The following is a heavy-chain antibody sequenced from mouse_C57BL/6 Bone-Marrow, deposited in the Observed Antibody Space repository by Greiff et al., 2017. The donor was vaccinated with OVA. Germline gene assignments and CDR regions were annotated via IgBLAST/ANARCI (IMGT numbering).Heavy chain of an antibody. CDR2: INPNNGGT. CDR1: GYTFTDYY. Sequence: EVQLQQSGPELVKPGASVKISCKASGYTFTDYYMNWVKQSHGKSLEWIGDINPNNGGTSYNQKFKGKATLTVDKSSSTAYMELRSLTSEDSAVYYCARELNGELPYYGSSPGYWGQGTTLTVSS. V-gene: IGHV1-26*01. D-gene: IGHD1-1*01. J-gene: IGHJ2*01. CDR3: ARELNGELPYYGSSPGY.